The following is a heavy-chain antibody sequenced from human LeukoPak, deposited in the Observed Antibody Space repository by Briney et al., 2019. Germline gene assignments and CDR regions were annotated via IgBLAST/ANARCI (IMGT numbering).Heavy chain of an antibody. CDR2: VGTSGDAT. Sequence: GGSLRLSCAASGFTFGTYAMTWVRRAPGKGLEWVSAVGTSGDATYYANSVKGRFTISRDNSKNTLYLQMNSLRAEDTAVYYCARETGSAIGSTDFDYWGQGTLVTVSS. CDR1: GFTFGTYA. D-gene: IGHD4-17*01. CDR3: ARETGSAIGSTDFDY. V-gene: IGHV3-23*01. J-gene: IGHJ4*02.